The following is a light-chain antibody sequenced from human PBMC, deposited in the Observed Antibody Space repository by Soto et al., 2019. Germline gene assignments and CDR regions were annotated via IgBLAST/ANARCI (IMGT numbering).Light chain of an antibody. CDR3: QQHSSGPPLT. J-gene: IGKJ4*01. V-gene: IGKV3-20*01. Sequence: EIVLTQSPGTLSLSPGERATLSCRASQSVTSSYLAWYQQEPGQAPRLLIYGASSTATGIPARFSGSGSGTGFTLTSNTLEPEDFAVYYCQQHSSGPPLTFGGGTKVELK. CDR1: QSVTSSY. CDR2: GAS.